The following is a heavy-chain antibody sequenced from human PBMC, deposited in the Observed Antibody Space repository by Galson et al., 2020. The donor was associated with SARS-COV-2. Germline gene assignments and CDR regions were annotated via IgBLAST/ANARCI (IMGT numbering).Heavy chain of an antibody. V-gene: IGHV4-59*01. CDR1: GDSISNYF. Sequence: SETLSLTCTVSGDSISNYFWSWIRQPPGKRLEWIGYISSSGNTDYTPSLKSRVTISVDTSKNQFSLRLSSVTAADTAVYYCARLLPRAATGLQKRFDPWGQGTLGTVSS. CDR2: ISSSGNT. J-gene: IGHJ5*02. D-gene: IGHD6-13*01. CDR3: ARLLPRAATGLQKRFDP.